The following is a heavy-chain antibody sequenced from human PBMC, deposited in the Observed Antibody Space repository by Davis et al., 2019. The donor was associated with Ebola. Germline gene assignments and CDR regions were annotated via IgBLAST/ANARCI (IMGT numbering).Heavy chain of an antibody. CDR2: IYWDDDK. CDR3: AHAHPRLGFGELLYLVYGWFDP. V-gene: IGHV2-5*02. D-gene: IGHD3-10*01. J-gene: IGHJ5*02. CDR1: GFSLSTSGVG. Sequence: SGPTLVTPTQTLTLTCTFSGFSLSTSGVGVGWIRQPPGKALEWLALIYWDDDKRYSPSLKSRLTITKDTSKNQVVLTMTNMDPVDTATYYCAHAHPRLGFGELLYLVYGWFDPWGQGTLVTVSS.